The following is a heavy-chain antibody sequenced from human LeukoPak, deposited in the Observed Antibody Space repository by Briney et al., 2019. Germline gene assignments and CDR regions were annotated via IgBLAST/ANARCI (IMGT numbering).Heavy chain of an antibody. CDR1: GGSISSSSYY. J-gene: IGHJ4*02. CDR2: IYYSGST. CDR3: ARGRDYYDSSGYDY. V-gene: IGHV4-39*07. D-gene: IGHD3-22*01. Sequence: SETLSLTCTVSGGSISSSSYYWGWIRQPPGKGLEWIGSIYYSGSTCYNPSLKSRVTISVDTSKNQFSLKLSSVTAADTAVYYCARGRDYYDSSGYDYWGQGTLVTVSS.